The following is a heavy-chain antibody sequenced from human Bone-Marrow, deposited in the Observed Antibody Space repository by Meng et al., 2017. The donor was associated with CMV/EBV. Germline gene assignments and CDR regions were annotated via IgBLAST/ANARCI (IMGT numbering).Heavy chain of an antibody. CDR3: ARSSGWSRFDY. D-gene: IGHD6-19*01. V-gene: IGHV1-2*02. Sequence: VQLVESGARGKRPWASVKVSGKASGYTPTDYSIHWVRQAPGQWLEWMGWINPNTDTNYAQNFQGRVTMTRDMSINTAYMELSRLTSGDTAVYYCARSSGWSRFDYWGQGTLVTVSS. CDR2: INPNTDT. J-gene: IGHJ4*02. CDR1: GYTPTDYS.